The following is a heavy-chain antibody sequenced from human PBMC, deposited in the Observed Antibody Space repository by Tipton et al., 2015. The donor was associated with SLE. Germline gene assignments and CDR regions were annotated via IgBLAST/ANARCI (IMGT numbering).Heavy chain of an antibody. Sequence: SLRLSCAASGFTFSTFAVHWVRQAPGKGLEWVAVIAHDGSNAYYADSVKGRFTISRDNSKNTLYLQMISLIVEDTAVYYCARAPTSRLVYWGQGTLVTVSS. V-gene: IGHV3-30*04. J-gene: IGHJ4*02. CDR2: IAHDGSNA. CDR3: ARAPTSRLVY. CDR1: GFTFSTFA.